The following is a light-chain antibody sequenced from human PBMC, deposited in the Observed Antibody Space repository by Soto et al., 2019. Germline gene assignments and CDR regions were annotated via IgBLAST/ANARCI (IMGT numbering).Light chain of an antibody. Sequence: EIVMTQSPATLSVSPGERATLSCRASQSVSSNLAWYQQKPGQAPRLLIYGASTRATGIPARFGGSGSGTEFTLTISSLQSEDFAVYYCQQYNNPTFGQGTKVEIK. V-gene: IGKV3-15*01. CDR1: QSVSSN. CDR2: GAS. CDR3: QQYNNPT. J-gene: IGKJ1*01.